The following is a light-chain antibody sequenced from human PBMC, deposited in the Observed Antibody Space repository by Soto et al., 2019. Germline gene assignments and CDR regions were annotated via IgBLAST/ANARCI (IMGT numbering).Light chain of an antibody. J-gene: IGLJ1*01. CDR2: DVS. CDR3: SSYTSSSTDV. CDR1: SSDVGGYNY. V-gene: IGLV2-14*01. Sequence: SALTKPASVSGSPGQSITISCTGTSSDVGGYNYVSWYQQHPGKAPKLMIYDVSNRPSGGSNRFSGSKSGNTASLTISGLQAEDEDDYYCSSYTSSSTDVYGTATKVTVL.